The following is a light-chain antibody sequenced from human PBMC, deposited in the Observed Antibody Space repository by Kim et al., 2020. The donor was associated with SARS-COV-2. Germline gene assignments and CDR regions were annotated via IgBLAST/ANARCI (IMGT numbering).Light chain of an antibody. CDR2: DTD. V-gene: IGLV7-46*01. J-gene: IGLJ2*01. Sequence: PGGTVTLTCDSNTGAVTSGHFPYWFQQKPGPAPRTLIYDTDKRHSWTPARFSGSLLGGKAALTLSAAQAEDEADYYCLLSYSDSRVFGGGTQLTVL. CDR3: LLSYSDSRV. CDR1: TGAVTSGHF.